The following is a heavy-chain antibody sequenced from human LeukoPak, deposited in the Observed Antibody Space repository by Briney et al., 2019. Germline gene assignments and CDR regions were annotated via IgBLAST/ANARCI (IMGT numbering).Heavy chain of an antibody. Sequence: GGSLRLSCAASGFTFSSYAMSWVRQAPGKGLEWVSAISGSGGSTYYADSVKGRFTISRDNSKNTLYLQMNSLRAEDTAVYYCARDMEYYDSSGYPFDYWGQGTLVTVSS. CDR2: ISGSGGST. D-gene: IGHD3-22*01. CDR3: ARDMEYYDSSGYPFDY. V-gene: IGHV3-23*01. CDR1: GFTFSSYA. J-gene: IGHJ4*02.